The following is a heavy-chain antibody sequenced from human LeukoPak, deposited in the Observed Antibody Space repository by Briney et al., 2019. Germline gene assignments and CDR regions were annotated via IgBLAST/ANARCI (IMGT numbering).Heavy chain of an antibody. V-gene: IGHV4-59*01. CDR1: GGSISSYY. CDR2: IYYSGST. CDR3: ARGFIVATIHLDY. J-gene: IGHJ4*02. Sequence: SETLSLTCTVSGGSISSYYWSWIRQPPGKGLEWIGYIYYSGSTNYNPSLKSRVTISVDTPKNQFSLKLSSVTAADTAVYYCARGFIVATIHLDYWGQGTLVTVSS. D-gene: IGHD5-12*01.